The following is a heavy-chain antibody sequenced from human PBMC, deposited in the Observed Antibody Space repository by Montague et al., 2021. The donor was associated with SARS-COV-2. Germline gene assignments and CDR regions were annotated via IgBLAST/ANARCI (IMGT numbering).Heavy chain of an antibody. V-gene: IGHV4-34*01. CDR3: ARGYQLRFLKWSSRQSTFDY. J-gene: IGHJ4*02. CDR2: MNHSGST. D-gene: IGHD3-3*01. CDR1: GGSFSGYY. Sequence: SETLSLTCAVYGGSFSGYYWSWIRQPPGKGPEWIGEMNHSGSTNYNPSLKSRVTISVDTSKNQFSLKLSSVTAADTAVYYCARGYQLRFLKWSSRQSTFDYWGQGTLVTVSS.